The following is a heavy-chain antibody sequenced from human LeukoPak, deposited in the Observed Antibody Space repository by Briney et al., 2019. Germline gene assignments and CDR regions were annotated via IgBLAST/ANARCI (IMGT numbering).Heavy chain of an antibody. J-gene: IGHJ4*02. CDR2: ISGSGGST. D-gene: IGHD3-10*01. CDR1: GFTFSSYA. Sequence: GGSLRLSCAASGFTFSSYAMSWVRQAPGKGLEWVSAISGSGGSTYYADSVKGRFTISRDNSKNTLYLQMNSLRAEDTAVYYCAKDRGWMVQGDPATYTDSWGQGTLVTVSS. CDR3: AKDRGWMVQGDPATYTDS. V-gene: IGHV3-23*01.